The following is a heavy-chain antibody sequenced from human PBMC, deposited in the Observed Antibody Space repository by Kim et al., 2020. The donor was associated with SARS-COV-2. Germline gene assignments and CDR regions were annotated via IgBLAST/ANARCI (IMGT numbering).Heavy chain of an antibody. Sequence: GGSLRLSCAASGFTFSSYSMNWVRQAPGKGLEWVSYISSMSSTIYYADSVKGRFTISRDNAKNSLYLQMNSLRAEDTAVYYCARDRHQQLPDYGDYYGMDVWGPGTTVTVSS. CDR1: GFTFSSYS. CDR2: ISSMSSTI. J-gene: IGHJ6*02. CDR3: ARDRHQQLPDYGDYYGMDV. V-gene: IGHV3-48*01. D-gene: IGHD4-17*01.